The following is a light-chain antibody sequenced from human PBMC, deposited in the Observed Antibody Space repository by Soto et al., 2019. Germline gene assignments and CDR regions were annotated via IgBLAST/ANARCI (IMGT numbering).Light chain of an antibody. CDR3: RQYGRSLGLA. Sequence: EIVLTQSPGTLSLSPGERATLSCRASQSVSSNFLAWYQERPGQAPRLLIYGASSRATGISDRFSGSGSGKDFTLTISRLEPEEFAVYYCRQYGRSLGLAFGGGTKVEIK. CDR1: QSVSSNF. CDR2: GAS. V-gene: IGKV3-20*01. J-gene: IGKJ4*01.